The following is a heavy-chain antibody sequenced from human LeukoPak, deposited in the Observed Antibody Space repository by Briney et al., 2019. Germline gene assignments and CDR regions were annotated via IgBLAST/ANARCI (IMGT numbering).Heavy chain of an antibody. CDR3: ARDPFESGSGNYYGAFDI. J-gene: IGHJ3*02. D-gene: IGHD3-10*01. V-gene: IGHV3-7*03. CDR1: GFTFSHYW. Sequence: GGSLRLSCAASGFTFSHYWMTWVRQAPGKGLEWVANIKQDGSEEQYVDAVKGRFAISRDNAKNSLYLQMNSLRVEDTAIYYCARDPFESGSGNYYGAFDIWGQGTMLTVSS. CDR2: IKQDGSEE.